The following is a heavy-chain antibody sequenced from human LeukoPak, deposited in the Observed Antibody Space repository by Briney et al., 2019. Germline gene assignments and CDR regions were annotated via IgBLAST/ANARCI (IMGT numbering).Heavy chain of an antibody. Sequence: PSETLSLTCTVSGGSISSSSYYWGWIRQPPGKGLEWIGSIYYSGSTYYNPSLKSRVTISVDTSKNQFSLKLSSVTAADTAVYYCAGSSFGYGDYSAFDYWGQGTLVTVSS. CDR1: GGSISSSSYY. J-gene: IGHJ4*02. V-gene: IGHV4-39*01. CDR2: IYYSGST. CDR3: AGSSFGYGDYSAFDY. D-gene: IGHD4-17*01.